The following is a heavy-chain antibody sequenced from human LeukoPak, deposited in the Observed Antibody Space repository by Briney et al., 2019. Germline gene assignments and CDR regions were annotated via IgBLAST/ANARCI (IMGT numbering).Heavy chain of an antibody. Sequence: PSETLSLTCTVSGGSISSYYGSWVRQPPGEGLEWIGYISNSGSTNYNASLKGRVTISVDTSKNQLSLKLSSVTAADTAVYHCVRLQPNTGEWAFDIWGQGTMVTVSS. CDR3: VRLQPNTGEWAFDI. CDR2: ISNSGST. V-gene: IGHV4-59*13. J-gene: IGHJ3*02. D-gene: IGHD1-1*01. CDR1: GGSISSYY.